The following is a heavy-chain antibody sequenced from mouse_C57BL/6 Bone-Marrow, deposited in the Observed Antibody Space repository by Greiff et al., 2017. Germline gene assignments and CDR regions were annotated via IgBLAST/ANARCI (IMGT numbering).Heavy chain of an antibody. CDR3: ARYDYAAMDY. Sequence: EVKLMESGGDLVKPGGSLKLSCAASGFTFSSYGMSWVRQTPDKRLEWVATISSGGSYTYYPDSVKGRFTISRDNAKNTQYLQMSSLKSEDTAIYYCARYDYAAMDYWGQGTSVTVSS. CDR1: GFTFSSYG. J-gene: IGHJ4*01. V-gene: IGHV5-6*01. CDR2: ISSGGSYT.